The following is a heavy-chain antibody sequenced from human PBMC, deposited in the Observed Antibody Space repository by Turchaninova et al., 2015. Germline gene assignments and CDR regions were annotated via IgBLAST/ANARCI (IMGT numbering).Heavy chain of an antibody. CDR3: ARVLWDIVAKPAATPTYYFDY. CDR1: GFTFGSYW. J-gene: IGHJ4*02. CDR2: IDQDGSEK. D-gene: IGHD2-2*01. V-gene: IGHV3-7*03. Sequence: WGSLRLSCEASGFTFGSYWMSWVRQAPGKGLEWVANIDQDGSEKDYVDSEKGRFSISRDNAKNTLYLQMNSLRAEDTAVYYCARVLWDIVAKPAATPTYYFDYWGQGILVTVSS.